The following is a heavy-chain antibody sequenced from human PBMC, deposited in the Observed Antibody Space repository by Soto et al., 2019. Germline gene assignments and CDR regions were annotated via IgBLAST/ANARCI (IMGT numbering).Heavy chain of an antibody. D-gene: IGHD3-22*01. CDR1: GYTFTGYY. J-gene: IGHJ5*02. CDR2: INPNSGGT. CDR3: AREADTMIVVVLKGIWFDP. Sequence: ASVKVSCKASGYTFTGYYMHWVRQAPGQGLEWMGWINPNSGGTNYAQKFQGRVTMTRDTSISTAYMELSRLRSDDTAVYYCAREADTMIVVVLKGIWFDPWGQGTLVTVSS. V-gene: IGHV1-2*02.